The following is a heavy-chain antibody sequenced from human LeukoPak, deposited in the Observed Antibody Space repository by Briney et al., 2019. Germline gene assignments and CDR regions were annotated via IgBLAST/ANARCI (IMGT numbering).Heavy chain of an antibody. V-gene: IGHV3-30-3*01. Sequence: GGALRLSCAASGFTFRNYVIHWVRQAPGKGMEWVAVTSSDLNVKLYADSVKGRFTISRDNSRSTLYLQMNSLRPEDTAIYYCAREGYYGSGSPPSLYFDYWGQGTLVTVSS. CDR2: TSSDLNVK. CDR1: GFTFRNYV. CDR3: AREGYYGSGSPPSLYFDY. D-gene: IGHD3-10*01. J-gene: IGHJ4*02.